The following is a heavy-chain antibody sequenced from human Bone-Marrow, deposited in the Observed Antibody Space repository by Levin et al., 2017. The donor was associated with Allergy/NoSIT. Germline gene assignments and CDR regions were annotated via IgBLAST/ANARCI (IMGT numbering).Heavy chain of an antibody. CDR1: GFTFGSYG. CDR2: IWFDGSDK. D-gene: IGHD4-17*01. Sequence: GESLKISCEASGFTFGSYGMHWVRQAPGKGLDWVAYIWFDGSDKYYGESGKGRFTISRDSSKNTVYLQMNSLRDDDTAMYYSVRRGDYDDYFEYWGRGTPVTVS. CDR3: VRRGDYDDYFEY. J-gene: IGHJ4*02. V-gene: IGHV3-33*01.